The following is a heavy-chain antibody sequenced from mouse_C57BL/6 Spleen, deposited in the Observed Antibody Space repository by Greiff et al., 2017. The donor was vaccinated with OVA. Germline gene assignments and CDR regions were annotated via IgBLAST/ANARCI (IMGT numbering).Heavy chain of an antibody. J-gene: IGHJ3*01. Sequence: EVQLQQPGPELVKPGASVKIPCKASGYTFTDYNMDWVKQSHGKSLEWIGDINPNNGGTIYNQKFKGKATLTVDKSSSTAYMELRSLTSEDTAVYYCAIWLRRRGPSGFAYWGQGTLVTVSA. CDR2: INPNNGGT. CDR3: AIWLRRRGPSGFAY. V-gene: IGHV1-18*01. CDR1: GYTFTDYN. D-gene: IGHD2-2*01.